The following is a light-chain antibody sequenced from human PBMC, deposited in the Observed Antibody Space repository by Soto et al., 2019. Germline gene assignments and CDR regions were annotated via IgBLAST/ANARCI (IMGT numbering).Light chain of an antibody. CDR3: SSYTSSSLVV. V-gene: IGLV2-14*02. J-gene: IGLJ2*01. Sequence: QSALTQPASVSGSPGQSITISCSGVSGDVGNYNLVSWYQQYPGKAPALLIYEDDKRPSGVSNRFSGSKSDSTASLTISGLQAEDEADYYCSSYTSSSLVVFGGGTKLTVL. CDR2: EDD. CDR1: SGDVGNYNL.